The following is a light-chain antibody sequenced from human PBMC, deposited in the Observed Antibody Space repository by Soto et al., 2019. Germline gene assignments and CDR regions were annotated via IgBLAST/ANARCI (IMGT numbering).Light chain of an antibody. V-gene: IGLV2-14*01. J-gene: IGLJ2*01. CDR3: SAYTSSSTHDVV. CDR2: EVS. Sequence: QSALTQPASVSGSPGQSITISCTGTSSDVGGYNYVSWYQQHPGKAPKLMIYEVSNRPSGVSNRFSGSKSGNTASLTISGLQAEEEADYYCSAYTSSSTHDVVFGGGTKLTVL. CDR1: SSDVGGYNY.